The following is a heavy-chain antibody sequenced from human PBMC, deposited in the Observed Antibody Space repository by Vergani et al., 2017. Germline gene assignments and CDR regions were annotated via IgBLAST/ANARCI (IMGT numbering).Heavy chain of an antibody. CDR2: ISGSGGNT. V-gene: IGHV3-23*01. CDR1: DSTFSSYA. Sequence: EVQLLESGGGLVQPGGPLRFPCAPSDSTFSSYAMSWFRRAPGRGREWGSAISGSGGNTYYAESVKGRFTISRDNSKNTLYLQMNSLRAEDTAVYYCAKGSGYRNSDIDYWGEGTLVTVSS. J-gene: IGHJ4*02. D-gene: IGHD3-22*01. CDR3: AKGSGYRNSDIDY.